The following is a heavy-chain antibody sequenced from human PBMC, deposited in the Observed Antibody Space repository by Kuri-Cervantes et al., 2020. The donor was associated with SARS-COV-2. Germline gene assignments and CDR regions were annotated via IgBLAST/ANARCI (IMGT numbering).Heavy chain of an antibody. V-gene: IGHV4-34*01. CDR3: ARSMEYSSSSAHFDY. Sequence: SQTLSLTCAVYGGSFSGYYWSWIRQPPGKGLEWIGEINHSGSTNYNPSLKSRVTISVDTSKNQFSLKLSSVTAAGTAVYYCARSMEYSSSSAHFDYWGQGTLVTVSS. D-gene: IGHD6-6*01. CDR2: INHSGST. J-gene: IGHJ4*02. CDR1: GGSFSGYY.